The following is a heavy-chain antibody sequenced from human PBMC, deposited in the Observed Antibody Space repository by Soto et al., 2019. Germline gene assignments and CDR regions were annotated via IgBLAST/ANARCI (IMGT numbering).Heavy chain of an antibody. CDR1: GFTFSSYA. J-gene: IGHJ4*02. D-gene: IGHD6-6*01. Sequence: GGSLSLSCAASGFTFSSYAMSWVRQAPGKGLEWVSAISGSGGSTYYADSVKGRFTISRDNSKNTLYLQMNSLRAEDTAVYYCAKVELSIAARPITFDYWGQGTLVTVSS. V-gene: IGHV3-23*01. CDR2: ISGSGGST. CDR3: AKVELSIAARPITFDY.